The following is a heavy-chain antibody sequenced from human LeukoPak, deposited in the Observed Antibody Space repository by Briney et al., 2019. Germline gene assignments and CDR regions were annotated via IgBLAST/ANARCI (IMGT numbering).Heavy chain of an antibody. CDR2: MNPNSGNT. CDR3: ARSPRGGRLRGKEVDY. J-gene: IGHJ4*02. D-gene: IGHD2-15*01. Sequence: ASVKVSCKASGYTFTNYDINWVRQATGQGLEWMGWMNPNSGNTGYAQKFQGRVTMTRNTSISTAYMDLSSLRSEDTAVYYCARSPRGGRLRGKEVDYWGQGTLVTVSS. V-gene: IGHV1-8*01. CDR1: GYTFTNYD.